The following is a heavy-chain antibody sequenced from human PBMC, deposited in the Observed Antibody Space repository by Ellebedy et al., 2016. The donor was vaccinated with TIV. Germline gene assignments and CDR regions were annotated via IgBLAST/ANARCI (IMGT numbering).Heavy chain of an antibody. J-gene: IGHJ4*02. CDR2: IYYSGST. Sequence: MPSETLSLTCTVSGGSISSYYWSWIRQTPGKGLAWIGYIYYSGSTNYNPSLKSRVTISVHTSKKQISLKLSSVTAADTAVYYCARSRGWDLFDYWGQGTLVTVSS. D-gene: IGHD6-19*01. V-gene: IGHV4-59*01. CDR3: ARSRGWDLFDY. CDR1: GGSISSYY.